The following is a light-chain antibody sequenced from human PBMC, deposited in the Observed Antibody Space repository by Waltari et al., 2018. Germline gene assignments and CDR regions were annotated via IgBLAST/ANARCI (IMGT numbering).Light chain of an antibody. V-gene: IGLV2-23*02. CDR2: EVT. CDR1: SSDVGSYNL. J-gene: IGLJ1*01. Sequence: QSALTPPSSLSLSPFHSITLSFTLTSSDVGSYNLVSWYQQHPGKAPKLMIYEVTERPSGVSNRFSGSKSDNTASLTISGLQAEDEADYYCCSHAGSSIFVFGTGTKVTIL. CDR3: CSHAGSSIFV.